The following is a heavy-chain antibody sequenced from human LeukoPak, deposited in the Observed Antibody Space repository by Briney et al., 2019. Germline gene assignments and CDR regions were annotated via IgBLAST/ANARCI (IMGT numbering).Heavy chain of an antibody. D-gene: IGHD2/OR15-2a*01. J-gene: IGHJ4*02. V-gene: IGHV4-4*02. Sequence: GSLRLSCAASGFTFNNYAMSWVRQTPEKGLEWLGEISHSGSTNYNPSLKSRVTISLDKTMNQFSLRLTSVTAADTAVYYCARNAYYSADYWGQGTLVTVSS. CDR3: ARNAYYSADY. CDR1: GFTFNNYAM. CDR2: ISHSGST.